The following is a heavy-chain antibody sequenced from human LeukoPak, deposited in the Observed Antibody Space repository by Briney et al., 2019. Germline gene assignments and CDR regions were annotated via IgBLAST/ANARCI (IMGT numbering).Heavy chain of an antibody. CDR3: AREWHGSGSYYKGDFDY. J-gene: IGHJ4*02. V-gene: IGHV1-2*02. D-gene: IGHD3-10*01. Sequence: GASVKVSCKASGYTFTDYYMHWVRQAPGQGLEWMGWINPDSGGTNYAQNFQGRVTMTRDTSISTAYMELSRLRSDDTAVYYCAREWHGSGSYYKGDFDYWGQGTLVTVSS. CDR2: INPDSGGT. CDR1: GYTFTDYY.